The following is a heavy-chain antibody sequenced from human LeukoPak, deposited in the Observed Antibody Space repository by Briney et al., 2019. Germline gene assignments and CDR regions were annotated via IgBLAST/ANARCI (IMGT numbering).Heavy chain of an antibody. D-gene: IGHD6-13*01. CDR3: AKALSSALYSSSWYPGDY. CDR1: GCSISSSGYY. CDR2: IYYSGST. Sequence: SETLSLTCTVSGCSISSSGYYWGWIRQPPGKGLEWIGSIYYSGSTYYNPSLKSRVTISVDTSKNQFSLKLSSVTAADTAVYYCAKALSSALYSSSWYPGDYWGQGTLVTVSS. J-gene: IGHJ4*02. V-gene: IGHV4-39*01.